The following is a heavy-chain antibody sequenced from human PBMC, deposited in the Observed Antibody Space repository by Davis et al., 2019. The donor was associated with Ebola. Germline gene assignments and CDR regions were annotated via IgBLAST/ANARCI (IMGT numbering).Heavy chain of an antibody. V-gene: IGHV4-30-4*01. Sequence: SETLSLTCTVSGGSISSGDYYWSWIRQPPGKGLEWIGYIYYSGSTYYNPSLKSRVTISVDTSKNQFSLKLSSVTAADTAVYYCARDRPYSSGGEFDYWGQGTLVTVSS. CDR1: GGSISSGDYY. D-gene: IGHD3-22*01. CDR2: IYYSGST. CDR3: ARDRPYSSGGEFDY. J-gene: IGHJ4*02.